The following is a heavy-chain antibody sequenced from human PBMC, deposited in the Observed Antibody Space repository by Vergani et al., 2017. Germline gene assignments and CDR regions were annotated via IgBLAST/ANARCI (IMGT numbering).Heavy chain of an antibody. V-gene: IGHV4-59*01. J-gene: IGHJ4*02. D-gene: IGHD3-10*01. CDR1: GGSISSYY. Sequence: QLQLQESGPGLVKPSETLSLTCTVSGGSISSYYWSWIRQPPGKGLEWIGYIYYSGSTNYNPSLKRRVTISVDTSKNQFSLKLSSVTAADTAVYYWASGDYGSGSYNDYWGQGTLVTVSS. CDR3: ASGDYGSGSYNDY. CDR2: IYYSGST.